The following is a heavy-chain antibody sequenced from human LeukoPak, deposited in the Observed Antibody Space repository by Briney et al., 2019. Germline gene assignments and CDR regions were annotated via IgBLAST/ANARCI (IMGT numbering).Heavy chain of an antibody. CDR3: VRGDAGTDHYYGMDV. Sequence: SGGSLRLSCAASGFTFSSNSMSWVRQAPGKGLEWVSYISSGGSPIYYADSVKGRFTISRDNAKNSLYLQMNSLRDEDTAVYYCVRGDAGTDHYYGMDVWGQGTTVTVSS. J-gene: IGHJ6*02. CDR1: GFTFSSNS. CDR2: ISSGGSPI. D-gene: IGHD1-14*01. V-gene: IGHV3-48*02.